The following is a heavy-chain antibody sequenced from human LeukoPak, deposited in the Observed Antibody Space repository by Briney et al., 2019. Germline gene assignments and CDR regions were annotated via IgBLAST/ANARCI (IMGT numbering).Heavy chain of an antibody. CDR1: GFTFTNHA. CDR3: AKAGLYHIILTGFREWYMDV. CDR2: ISGGGRTT. Sequence: PGGSLRLSCAASGFTFTNHAMSWVRQAPGKGLQWIAVISGGGRTTEYADSVKGRFTVSRDNSMNTLSLHMDSLRVEDTAVYYCAKAGLYHIILTGFREWYMDVWGTGTTVTASS. D-gene: IGHD3-9*01. J-gene: IGHJ6*03. V-gene: IGHV3-23*01.